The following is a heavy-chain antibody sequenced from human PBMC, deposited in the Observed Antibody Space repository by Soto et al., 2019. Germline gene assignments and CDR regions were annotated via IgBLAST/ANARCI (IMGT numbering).Heavy chain of an antibody. D-gene: IGHD5-18*01. CDR3: ARVNVDTAIVPSRYYYYYGMDL. V-gene: IGHV3-30-3*01. CDR1: GFTFSSYA. Sequence: QVQLVESGGGVVQPGRSLRLSCAASGFTFSSYAMHWVRQAPGKGLEWVAVISYDGSNKYYADSVKGRFPISRDNSQHTLYLQMNSLRAEDPAVYYSARVNVDTAIVPSRYYYYYGMDLWGQGTTVTVSS. J-gene: IGHJ6*02. CDR2: ISYDGSNK.